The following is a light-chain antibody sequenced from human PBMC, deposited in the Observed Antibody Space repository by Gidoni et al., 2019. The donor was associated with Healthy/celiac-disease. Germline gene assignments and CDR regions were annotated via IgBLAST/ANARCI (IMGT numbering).Light chain of an antibody. CDR3: NSRDSSGNHLV. J-gene: IGLJ2*01. Sequence: SSELTQHPAVSVALGQTVRITCKGDSLRSYYASWYQQKPGQAPVLVIYGTNNRPSGIPDRFSGSSSGNTASLTITGAQAEDDADYYCNSRDSSGNHLVFGGGTKLTVL. V-gene: IGLV3-19*01. CDR2: GTN. CDR1: SLRSYY.